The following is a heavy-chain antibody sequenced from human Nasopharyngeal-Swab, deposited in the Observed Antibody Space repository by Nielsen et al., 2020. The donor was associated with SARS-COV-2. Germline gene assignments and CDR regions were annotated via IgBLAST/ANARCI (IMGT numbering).Heavy chain of an antibody. CDR3: ARDYVGEGDYYYGMDV. V-gene: IGHV1-46*01. D-gene: IGHD3-16*01. J-gene: IGHJ6*02. CDR1: GYTFTSYY. Sequence: ASVKVSCKASGYTFTSYYMHWVRQAPGQGLVWMGIINPSGGSTSYAQSFQGRVTMTRDTSTSTVYMKLSSLTSEDTAVYYCARDYVGEGDYYYGMDVWGQGTTVTVSS. CDR2: INPSGGST.